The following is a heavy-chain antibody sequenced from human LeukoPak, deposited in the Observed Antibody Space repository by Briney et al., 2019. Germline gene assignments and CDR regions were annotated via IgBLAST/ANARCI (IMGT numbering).Heavy chain of an antibody. J-gene: IGHJ3*02. CDR1: GYTFMSHG. Sequence: AGSVKVSCKAYGYTFMSHGISWVRQAPGQGLEWMGWISGSSSNTNYAQRLQGRVTMTTDTSTTTAYMELRSLRSDDTAVYYCARATGTWGHDGFDIWGQGTMVTV. D-gene: IGHD3-16*01. V-gene: IGHV1-18*01. CDR2: ISGSSSNT. CDR3: ARATGTWGHDGFDI.